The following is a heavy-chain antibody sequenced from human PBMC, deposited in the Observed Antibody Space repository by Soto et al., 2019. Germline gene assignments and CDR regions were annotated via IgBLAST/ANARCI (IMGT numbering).Heavy chain of an antibody. CDR1: GYTFTSYG. Sequence: ASVKVSCKASGYTFTSYGISWVRQAPGQGLEWMGWISAYNGNTNYAQKLQGRVTMTTDTSTSTAYMELRSLRSDDTAVYYCARDWYCSGGSCLDAFDIWGQGTMVTVSS. V-gene: IGHV1-18*01. D-gene: IGHD2-15*01. CDR3: ARDWYCSGGSCLDAFDI. CDR2: ISAYNGNT. J-gene: IGHJ3*02.